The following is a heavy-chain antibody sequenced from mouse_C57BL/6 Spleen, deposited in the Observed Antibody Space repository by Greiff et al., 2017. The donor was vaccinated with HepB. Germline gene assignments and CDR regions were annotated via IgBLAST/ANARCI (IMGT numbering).Heavy chain of an antibody. V-gene: IGHV1-69*01. CDR2: IDPSDSYT. Sequence: VQLQQSGAELVMPGASVKLSCKASGYTFTSYWMHWVKQRPGQGLEWIGEIDPSDSYTNYNQKFKGKSTLTVDKSSSTAYMQLSSLTSEDSAVYDCARSGWAYFDYWGQGTTLTVSS. CDR3: ARSGWAYFDY. CDR1: GYTFTSYW. D-gene: IGHD3-2*02. J-gene: IGHJ2*01.